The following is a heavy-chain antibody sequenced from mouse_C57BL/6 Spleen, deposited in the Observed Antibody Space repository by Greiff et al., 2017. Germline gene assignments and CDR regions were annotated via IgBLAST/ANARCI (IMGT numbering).Heavy chain of an antibody. CDR1: GYTFTSYW. D-gene: IGHD1-1*01. CDR2: IHPNSGST. V-gene: IGHV1-64*01. Sequence: VQLQQPGAELVKPGASVKLSCKASGYTFTSYWMHWVKQRPGQGLEWIGMIHPNSGSTNYKEKFKSKATLTVDKSSSTAYMQLSSLTSEDSAVYYCARTNLRDYFDYWGQGTTLTVSS. CDR3: ARTNLRDYFDY. J-gene: IGHJ2*01.